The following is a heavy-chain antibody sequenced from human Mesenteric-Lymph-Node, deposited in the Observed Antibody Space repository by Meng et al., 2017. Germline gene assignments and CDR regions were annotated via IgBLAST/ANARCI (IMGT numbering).Heavy chain of an antibody. CDR3: GRDQGRELINH. J-gene: IGHJ4*02. Sequence: QVRLQESGPVLVKPSGSLALACTVSGDSISSDSWWSWVRQPPGKGLEWIGEVYHRGDTNYNPSLKSRVDISVDKSKNQFYLSLFSVTAADTAVYYCGRDQGRELINHWGQGTLVTVSS. CDR1: GDSISSDSW. CDR2: VYHRGDT. D-gene: IGHD1-7*01. V-gene: IGHV4-4*02.